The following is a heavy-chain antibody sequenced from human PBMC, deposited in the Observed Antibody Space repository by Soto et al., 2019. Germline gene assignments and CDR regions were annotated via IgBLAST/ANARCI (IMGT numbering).Heavy chain of an antibody. CDR2: IIPILGIA. V-gene: IGHV1-69*08. Sequence: QVQLVQSGAEVKKPGSSVKVSCKASGGTFSSYTISWVRQAPGQGLEWMGRIIPILGIANYAQKFQGRVTSTADKSTSTAYMELSSLRSEDTAVYYCARDDTAMVYFDYWGQGTLVTVSS. D-gene: IGHD5-18*01. CDR3: ARDDTAMVYFDY. CDR1: GGTFSSYT. J-gene: IGHJ4*02.